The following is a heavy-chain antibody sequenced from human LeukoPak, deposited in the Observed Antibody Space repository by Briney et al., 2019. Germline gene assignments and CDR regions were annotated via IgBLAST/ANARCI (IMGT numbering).Heavy chain of an antibody. CDR2: ISYDGNDK. Sequence: GRSLRLSCAASGFTFSSAGMNWVRQAPGKGLEWVAFISYDGNDKYYAHSVKGGFTLSRDIPKNTVYLQMNSLSTEDTAIYSCAKDPSRPNVRCSSYSNFCDSWGQGTLVAVSS. CDR3: AKDPSRPNVRCSSYSNFCDS. CDR1: GFTFSSAG. D-gene: IGHD2-15*01. V-gene: IGHV3-30*18. J-gene: IGHJ4*02.